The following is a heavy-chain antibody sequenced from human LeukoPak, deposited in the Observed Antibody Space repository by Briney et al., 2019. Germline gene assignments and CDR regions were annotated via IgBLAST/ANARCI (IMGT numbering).Heavy chain of an antibody. CDR2: ISGSGSTT. CDR1: GFIFSNYS. Sequence: AGGSLRLSCAASGFIFSNYSMNWVRQAPGKGLEWVSYISGSGSTTSYADSVKGRFTICRDNAKNSLFLLMNSLRDEETAVYFCARYFASWGQGTLVTVSS. V-gene: IGHV3-48*02. J-gene: IGHJ4*02. CDR3: ARYFAS.